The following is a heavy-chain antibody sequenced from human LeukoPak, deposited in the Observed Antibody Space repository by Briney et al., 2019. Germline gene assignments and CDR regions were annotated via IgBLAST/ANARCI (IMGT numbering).Heavy chain of an antibody. CDR1: GYSISSGYY. CDR2: IYHSGST. CDR3: ARAVAVAGFDY. D-gene: IGHD6-19*01. Sequence: SETLSLTCAVSGYSISSGYYWGWIRHPPGRGLEWIGSIYHSGSTYYNPSLKSRVTISVDTSKNQFSLKLSSVTAADTAVYYCARAVAVAGFDYWGQGTLVTVSS. V-gene: IGHV4-38-2*01. J-gene: IGHJ4*02.